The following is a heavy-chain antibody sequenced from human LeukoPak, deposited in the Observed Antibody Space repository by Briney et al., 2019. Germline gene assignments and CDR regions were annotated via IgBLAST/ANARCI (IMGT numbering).Heavy chain of an antibody. D-gene: IGHD2-15*01. V-gene: IGHV4-34*01. CDR1: GGSFSGYY. CDR2: INHSGST. Sequence: PSETLSLTCAVYGGSFSGYYWSWIRQPPGKGLEWIGEINHSGSTNYNPSLKSRVTISVDTSKNQFSLKLSSVTAADTAVYYCARDRTSTVGGYCSGGSCPIPLYYYYGMDVWGQGTTVTVSS. J-gene: IGHJ6*02. CDR3: ARDRTSTVGGYCSGGSCPIPLYYYYGMDV.